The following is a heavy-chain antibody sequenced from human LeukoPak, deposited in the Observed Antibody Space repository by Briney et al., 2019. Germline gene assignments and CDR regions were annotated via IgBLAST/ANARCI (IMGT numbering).Heavy chain of an antibody. CDR2: ISGSRGST. CDR1: GFTFSIYA. V-gene: IGHV3-23*01. CDR3: ARLLNDYGDYTFRH. D-gene: IGHD4-17*01. J-gene: IGHJ1*01. Sequence: GGSLRLSCAASGFTFSIYAMSWVRQAPGKGLEWVSAISGSRGSTYYADSVKGRFTISRDNSKNTLYLQMNSLRAEDTAVYYCARLLNDYGDYTFRHWGQGTLVTVSS.